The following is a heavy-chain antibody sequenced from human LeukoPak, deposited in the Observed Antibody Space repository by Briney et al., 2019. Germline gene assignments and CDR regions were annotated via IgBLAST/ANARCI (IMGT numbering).Heavy chain of an antibody. D-gene: IGHD3-3*01. CDR1: GFTLSNYN. CDR3: ARGQSPIYYDFWTS. CDR2: ISSSSSYI. J-gene: IGHJ4*02. V-gene: IGHV3-21*01. Sequence: GGSLRLSCAASGFTLSNYNMNWVRQAPGKGLEWVSSISSSSSYIYYADSVKGRFTISRDNAKNSLYLQMHSLRAEDTAVYYCARGQSPIYYDFWTSWGQGTLVTVSS.